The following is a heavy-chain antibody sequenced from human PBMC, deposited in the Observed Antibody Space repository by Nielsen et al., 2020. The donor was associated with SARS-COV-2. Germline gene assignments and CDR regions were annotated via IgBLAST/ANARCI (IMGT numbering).Heavy chain of an antibody. CDR3: ARAKGYCSGGSCDYYWYFDL. Sequence: GGSLRLSCAASGFTFSSYDMHWVRQATGKGLEWVSAIGTAGDTYYPGSVKGRFTISRENAKNSLYLQMNSLRAEDTAVYYYARAKGYCSGGSCDYYWYFDLWGRGTLVTVSS. V-gene: IGHV3-13*04. CDR1: GFTFSSYD. D-gene: IGHD2-15*01. CDR2: IGTAGDT. J-gene: IGHJ2*01.